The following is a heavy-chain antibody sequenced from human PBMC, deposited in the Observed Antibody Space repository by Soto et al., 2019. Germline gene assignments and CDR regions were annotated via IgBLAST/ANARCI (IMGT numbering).Heavy chain of an antibody. Sequence: SQTLSLTCAISGDSVSTNSATWDWFRQSPSRGLEWLGRTYYRSRWFHDYAVSVKSRITISTDTSNNPLSLQLTSVTPDDSAVYYCARLVGNSWLDSWGQGTLVTVSS. V-gene: IGHV6-1*01. J-gene: IGHJ5*01. CDR3: ARLVGNSWLDS. CDR2: TYYRSRWFH. CDR1: GDSVSTNSAT. D-gene: IGHD2-2*01.